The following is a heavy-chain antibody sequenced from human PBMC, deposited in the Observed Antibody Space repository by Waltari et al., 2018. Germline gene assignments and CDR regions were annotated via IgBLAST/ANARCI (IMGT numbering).Heavy chain of an antibody. J-gene: IGHJ4*02. Sequence: QLQLQESGPGLVKPSETLSLTCTVSGGSISSSSYYWGWIRQPPGKGLEWIGSIYYSGRTYYNPSLKSRVTISVDTSKNQFSLKLSSVTAADTAVYYCARLPGTMVRGVFDYWGQGTLVTVSS. CDR2: IYYSGRT. V-gene: IGHV4-39*01. D-gene: IGHD3-10*01. CDR1: GGSISSSSYY. CDR3: ARLPGTMVRGVFDY.